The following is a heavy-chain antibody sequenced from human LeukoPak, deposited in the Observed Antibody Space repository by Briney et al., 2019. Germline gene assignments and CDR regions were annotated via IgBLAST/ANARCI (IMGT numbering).Heavy chain of an antibody. CDR1: GFTFSSYS. CDR2: ISSSSSTI. J-gene: IGHJ4*02. D-gene: IGHD2-2*01. CDR3: ARVYCSSTSCYPKLFDY. Sequence: GGSLRLSCAASGFTFSSYSMNWVRQAPGKGLEWVSYISSSSSTIYYADSVKGRFTISRDNAKNSLYLKMNSLRAEDTAVYYCARVYCSSTSCYPKLFDYWGQGTLVTVSS. V-gene: IGHV3-48*01.